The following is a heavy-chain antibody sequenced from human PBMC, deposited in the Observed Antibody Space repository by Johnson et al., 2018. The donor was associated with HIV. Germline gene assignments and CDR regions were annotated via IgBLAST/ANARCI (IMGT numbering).Heavy chain of an antibody. CDR2: ISWNSGSI. Sequence: VQLVESGGGLVQPGRSLRLACAASGFTFHEYAMHWVRQTPGKGLEWVSGISWNSGSIGYADSVKGRFTISRDNAKNSLYLQMNSLRAEDPALYYCAKDVNWGLGDAFDIWGQGTMVTVSS. V-gene: IGHV3-9*01. D-gene: IGHD7-27*01. J-gene: IGHJ3*02. CDR3: AKDVNWGLGDAFDI. CDR1: GFTFHEYA.